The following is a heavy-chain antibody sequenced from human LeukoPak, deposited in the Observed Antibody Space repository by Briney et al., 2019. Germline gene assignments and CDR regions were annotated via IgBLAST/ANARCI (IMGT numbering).Heavy chain of an antibody. CDR3: ARDAPYYDSSGYYCDY. Sequence: GGSRRLSCAASGFTFSSYGMHWVRQAPGKGLEWVAVIWYDGSNKYYADSVKGRFTISRDNSKNTLYLQMNSLRAEDTAVYYCARDAPYYDSSGYYCDYWGQGTLVTVSS. V-gene: IGHV3-33*01. CDR1: GFTFSSYG. CDR2: IWYDGSNK. D-gene: IGHD3-22*01. J-gene: IGHJ4*02.